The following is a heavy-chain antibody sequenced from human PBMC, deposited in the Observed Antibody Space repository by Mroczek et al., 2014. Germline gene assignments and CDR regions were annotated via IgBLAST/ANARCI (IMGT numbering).Heavy chain of an antibody. D-gene: IGHD5-18*01. Sequence: QVQLQQWGPGLVKPSQTLSLTCTVSGGSISSGGYYWSWIRQHPGKGLEWIGYIYYSGSTYYNPSLKSRVTISVDTSKNQFSLKLSSVTAADTAVYYCARARIDTAMENFDYWGQGTLVTVSS. CDR1: GGSISSGGYY. J-gene: IGHJ4*02. V-gene: IGHV4-31*03. CDR2: IYYSGST. CDR3: ARARIDTAMENFDY.